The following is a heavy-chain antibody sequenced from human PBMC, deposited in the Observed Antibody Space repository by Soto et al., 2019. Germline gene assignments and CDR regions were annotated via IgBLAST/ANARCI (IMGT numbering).Heavy chain of an antibody. V-gene: IGHV3-30*18. D-gene: IGHD6-13*01. CDR1: EFTFSNCD. Sequence: QVQLVESGGGVVQPGRSLRLSCAASEFTFSNCDMHWVRQAPGKGLEWVAVLSFDGLDQSYADSVKGRFTISRDNSKNTLYLHMNSLRPEDTAVYYCAKPKGRYSSPYFDFWGQGTLVTVSS. CDR3: AKPKGRYSSPYFDF. CDR2: LSFDGLDQ. J-gene: IGHJ4*02.